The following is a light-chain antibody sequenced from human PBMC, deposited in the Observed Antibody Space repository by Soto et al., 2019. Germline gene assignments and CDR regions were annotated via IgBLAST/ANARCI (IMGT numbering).Light chain of an antibody. CDR2: GAS. CDR1: QSISGNY. V-gene: IGKV3-20*01. CDR3: QQYATSPLT. J-gene: IGKJ4*01. Sequence: ELVLTQSPDSLSLSPGEGATLSCWASQSISGNYLAWYQQKPGRAPRLLIYGASNRATGIPDRFRGSGSGTDFSLTITRLEPEDFAVYHCQQYATSPLTFGAGTKVEL.